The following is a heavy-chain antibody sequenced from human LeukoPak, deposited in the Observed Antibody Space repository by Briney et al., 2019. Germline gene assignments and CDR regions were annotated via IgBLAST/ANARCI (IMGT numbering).Heavy chain of an antibody. D-gene: IGHD3-9*01. CDR1: GFTFSSYA. CDR2: ISGSGGST. CDR3: AKDRDRGDILTGYYLGYYYYGMDV. V-gene: IGHV3-23*01. Sequence: GGSLRLSCAASGFTFSSYAMSWVRLAPGKGLEWVSAISGSGGSTYYADSVKGRFTISRDNSKNTLYLQMNSLRAEDTAVYYCAKDRDRGDILTGYYLGYYYYGMDVWGQGTTVTVSS. J-gene: IGHJ6*02.